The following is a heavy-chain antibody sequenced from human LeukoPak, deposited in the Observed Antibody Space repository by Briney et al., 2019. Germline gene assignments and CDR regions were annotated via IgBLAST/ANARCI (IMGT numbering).Heavy chain of an antibody. J-gene: IGHJ5*02. V-gene: IGHV3-9*01. CDR2: ISWNSGSI. Sequence: GGSLRLSCAASGFTFDDYAMHWVRQAPGKGLEWVSGISWNSGSIGYADSVKGRFTISRDNTKNSLYLQMNSLRVEDTAVYYCARQKYWFDTWGQGTLVTVSS. D-gene: IGHD6-6*01. CDR1: GFTFDDYA. CDR3: ARQKYWFDT.